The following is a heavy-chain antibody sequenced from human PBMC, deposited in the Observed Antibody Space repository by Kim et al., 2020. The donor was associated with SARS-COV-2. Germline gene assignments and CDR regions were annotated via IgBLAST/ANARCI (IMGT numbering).Heavy chain of an antibody. V-gene: IGHV7-4-1*02. J-gene: IGHJ5*02. D-gene: IGHD3-10*01. CDR3: ARGFRGTAGNWFDP. Sequence: ASVKVSCKASGYTFTTYTMVWVRQAPGQGLEYMGWINTKTGNPMYAQGFTGRYVFSLDTSVNTTYLEIINLKSEDTAVYYCARGFRGTAGNWFDPWGQGALVSVSS. CDR2: INTKTGNP. CDR1: GYTFTTYT.